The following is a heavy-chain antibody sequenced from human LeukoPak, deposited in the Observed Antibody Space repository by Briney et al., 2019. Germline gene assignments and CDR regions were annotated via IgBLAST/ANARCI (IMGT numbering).Heavy chain of an antibody. D-gene: IGHD6-13*01. Sequence: ASETLSLTCAVYGGSFSGYYWSWIRQPPGKGLEWIGEINHSGSTNYNPSLKSRVTISVDTSKNQFSLKLSSVTAADTALYYCARGSSSSHHPALSWGQGTLVTVSS. CDR3: ARGSSSSHHPALS. CDR2: INHSGST. CDR1: GGSFSGYY. V-gene: IGHV4-34*01. J-gene: IGHJ4*02.